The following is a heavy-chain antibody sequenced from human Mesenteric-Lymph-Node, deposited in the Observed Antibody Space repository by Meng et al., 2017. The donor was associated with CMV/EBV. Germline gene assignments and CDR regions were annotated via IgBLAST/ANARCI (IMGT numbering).Heavy chain of an antibody. CDR3: VHRDVVARYSSSWSPWGFDY. CDR2: IHWNDDK. D-gene: IGHD6-13*01. Sequence: TGGVGVGWIRQPPGEALEWLALIHWNDDKRYSPSLKSRITITKDTSKNQVVLTMTNMDPVDTGTYYCVHRDVVARYSSSWSPWGFDYWGQGTLVTVSS. V-gene: IGHV2-5*01. CDR1: TGGVG. J-gene: IGHJ4*02.